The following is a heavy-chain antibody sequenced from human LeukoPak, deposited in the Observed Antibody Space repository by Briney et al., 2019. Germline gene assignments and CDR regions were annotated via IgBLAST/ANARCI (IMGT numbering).Heavy chain of an antibody. D-gene: IGHD6-19*01. V-gene: IGHV3-7*01. CDR3: ARVGVSGWPNWFDP. Sequence: PGGSLRLSCAASGFSLSSHWMSWVRQAPGKGLEWVANIKQDGSEKYYVDSVKGRFTISRDNAKNSMYLQMNSLRAEDTAVYYCARVGVSGWPNWFDPWGQGTLVTVSS. J-gene: IGHJ5*02. CDR1: GFSLSSHW. CDR2: IKQDGSEK.